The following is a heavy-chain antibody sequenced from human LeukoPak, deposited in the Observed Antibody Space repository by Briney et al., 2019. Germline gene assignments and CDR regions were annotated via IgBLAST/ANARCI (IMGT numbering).Heavy chain of an antibody. Sequence: GGSLRLSCAGSGFTFSSSGMSWVRQAPGQGLEWVSGITSGGNTYYADSVKGRFTVSRDNSNNTLFLQMNSLRAEDTALYYCTKAYDSSPAEYWGQGTLVTVSS. CDR3: TKAYDSSPAEY. V-gene: IGHV3-23*01. CDR1: GFTFSSSG. CDR2: ITSGGNT. D-gene: IGHD3-22*01. J-gene: IGHJ4*02.